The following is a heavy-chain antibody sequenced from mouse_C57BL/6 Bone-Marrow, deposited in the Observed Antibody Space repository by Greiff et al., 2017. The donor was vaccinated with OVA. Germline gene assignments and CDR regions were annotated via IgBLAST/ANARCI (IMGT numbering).Heavy chain of an antibody. CDR2: ILPGSGST. CDR3: ARCLITTVVATPYYFDY. V-gene: IGHV1-9*01. D-gene: IGHD1-1*01. CDR1: GYTFTGYW. J-gene: IGHJ2*01. Sequence: VKLQESGAELMKPGASVKLSCKATGYTFTGYWIEWVKQRPGHGLEWIGEILPGSGSTNYNEKFKGKATFTADTSSNTAYMQLSSLTTEDSAIYYCARCLITTVVATPYYFDYWGQGTTLTVSS.